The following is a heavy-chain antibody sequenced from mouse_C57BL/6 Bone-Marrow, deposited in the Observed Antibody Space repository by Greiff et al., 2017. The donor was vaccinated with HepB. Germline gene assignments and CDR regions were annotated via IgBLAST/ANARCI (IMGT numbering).Heavy chain of an antibody. Sequence: EVQLVESGGGLVQPGGSLKLSCAASGFTFSDYYMYWVRQTPEKRLEWVAYISNGGGSTYYPDTVKGRFTISRDNAKNTLYLQMSRLKSEDTAMYYCARMYYYGSTNYYAMDYWGQGTSVTGSS. CDR2: ISNGGGST. J-gene: IGHJ4*01. CDR1: GFTFSDYY. V-gene: IGHV5-12*01. CDR3: ARMYYYGSTNYYAMDY. D-gene: IGHD1-1*01.